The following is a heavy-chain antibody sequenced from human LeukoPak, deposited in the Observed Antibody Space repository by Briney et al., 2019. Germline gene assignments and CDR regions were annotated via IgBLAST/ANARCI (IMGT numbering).Heavy chain of an antibody. D-gene: IGHD2-2*01. CDR3: ARDRVPAAPGSRYYYYYMDV. Sequence: ASVKVSCKASGYIFTGYYMHWVRQAPGQGLEWMGIINPSGGSTSYAQKFQGRVTMTRDTSTSTVYMELSSLRSEDTAVYYCARDRVPAAPGSRYYYYYMDVWGKGTTVTISS. CDR2: INPSGGST. CDR1: GYIFTGYY. J-gene: IGHJ6*03. V-gene: IGHV1-46*01.